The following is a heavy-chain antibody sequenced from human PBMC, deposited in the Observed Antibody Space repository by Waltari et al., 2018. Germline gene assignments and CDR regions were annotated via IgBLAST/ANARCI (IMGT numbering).Heavy chain of an antibody. D-gene: IGHD3-22*01. CDR2: INHSGST. V-gene: IGHV4-34*01. J-gene: IGHJ4*02. Sequence: QVQLQQWGAGLLKPSETLSLTCAVYGGSFRGYYWSWIRQPPGKGLEWIGEINHSGSTNDNPSLKGRVTIAVDTSTDRCSLKLSSGTDADTAVYYCAREGPVAVRHYFDDWGQGTLVTVSS. CDR1: GGSFRGYY. CDR3: AREGPVAVRHYFDD.